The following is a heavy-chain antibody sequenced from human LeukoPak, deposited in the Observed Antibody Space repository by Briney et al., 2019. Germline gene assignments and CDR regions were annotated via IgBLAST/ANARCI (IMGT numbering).Heavy chain of an antibody. D-gene: IGHD3-10*02. J-gene: IGHJ6*04. Sequence: GGSLRLSCAASGFTFSSYAMNWVRQAPGKGLEWVSSIRSSGDRTYYADSVKGRLTISRDNFKNTLYLQMYSLRAEDTAVYYCAELGITMIGGVWGKGTTVTISS. V-gene: IGHV3-23*01. CDR1: GFTFSSYA. CDR2: IRSSGDRT. CDR3: AELGITMIGGV.